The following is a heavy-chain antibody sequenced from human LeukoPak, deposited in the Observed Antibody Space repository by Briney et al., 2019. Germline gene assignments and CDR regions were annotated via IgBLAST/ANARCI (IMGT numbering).Heavy chain of an antibody. CDR3: AKCYSSGWYQDAFDI. V-gene: IGHV4-39*02. D-gene: IGHD6-19*01. J-gene: IGHJ3*02. CDR2: IYYSGNT. Sequence: PSETLSLTCAVSGGSISSSIYSWGWIRQPPGKGLEYIGTIYYSGNTYYNPSLKSRVTISVDTSKNHFSLNLSSVTAADTAVYYCAKCYSSGWYQDAFDIWGQGTMVTVSS. CDR1: GGSISSSIYS.